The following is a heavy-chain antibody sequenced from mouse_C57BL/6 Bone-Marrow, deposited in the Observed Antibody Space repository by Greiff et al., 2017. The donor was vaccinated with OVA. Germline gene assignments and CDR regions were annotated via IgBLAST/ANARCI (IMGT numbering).Heavy chain of an antibody. D-gene: IGHD1-1*01. CDR2: IDPSESYT. CDR3: AREGVLLLRPGFDY. Sequence: QVQLQQPGAELVKPGASVKLSCKASGYTFTSYWMQWVKQRPGQGLEWIGEIDPSESYTNYNQKFKGKATLTVGTSSSTAYMQLSSLTSEDSAVYYCAREGVLLLRPGFDYWGQGTTLTVSS. CDR1: GYTFTSYW. J-gene: IGHJ2*01. V-gene: IGHV1-50*01.